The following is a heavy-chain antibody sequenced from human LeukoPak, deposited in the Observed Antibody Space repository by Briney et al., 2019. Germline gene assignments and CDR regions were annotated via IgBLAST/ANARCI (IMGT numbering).Heavy chain of an antibody. CDR1: GGSMSSSIYY. CDR3: ARQIYYDRSGYFYFN. J-gene: IGHJ4*02. CDR2: IYYNGST. Sequence: PSETLSLTCTVSGGSMSSSIYYWGWIRQPPGKGLEWIGSIYYNGSTYYNPSLKSRVTMSVDTSKNHFSLKLSSVTAADTAVYYCARQIYYDRSGYFYFNWGQGTLVTVSS. V-gene: IGHV4-39*01. D-gene: IGHD3-22*01.